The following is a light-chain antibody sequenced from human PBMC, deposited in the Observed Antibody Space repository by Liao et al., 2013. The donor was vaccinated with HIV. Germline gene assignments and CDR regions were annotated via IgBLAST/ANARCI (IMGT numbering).Light chain of an antibody. Sequence: SYELTQPPSVSVSPGQTASFTCSGDKLGGKYAYWYQQKAGQSPVLFIYEDTKRPSGIPERVSGSSSGTTVTLTISGVQAGDEADYYCQSADSSGSYVVFGGGTKLTVL. CDR1: KLGGKY. J-gene: IGLJ2*01. V-gene: IGLV3-25*03. CDR2: EDT. CDR3: QSADSSGSYVV.